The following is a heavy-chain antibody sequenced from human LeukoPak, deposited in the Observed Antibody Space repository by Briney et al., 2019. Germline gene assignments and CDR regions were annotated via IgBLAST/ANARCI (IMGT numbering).Heavy chain of an antibody. Sequence: SETLSLTCGVSGCSNSSGYYWGWIRQPPGKGLEWIGSVSHSGIPYYNPSLKSRLTISVDTSENQFSLKLTSVTAADTAVYYCASLNGRVFDYWGQGTLVTVSS. V-gene: IGHV4-38-2*01. CDR1: GCSNSSGYY. D-gene: IGHD1-26*01. J-gene: IGHJ4*02. CDR2: VSHSGIP. CDR3: ASLNGRVFDY.